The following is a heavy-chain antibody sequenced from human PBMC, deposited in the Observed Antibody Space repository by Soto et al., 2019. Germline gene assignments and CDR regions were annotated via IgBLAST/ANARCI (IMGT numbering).Heavy chain of an antibody. J-gene: IGHJ5*02. Sequence: EVQLVESGGGLVKPGGSLRLSCAASGFTFSSYSMNWVRQAPGKGLEWVSSISSSSSYIYYADSVKGRFTISRDNAKNSLYLQMNSLRAEDTAVYYCERDAREDIVVVVAHNWFDPWCQGTLVTVSS. V-gene: IGHV3-21*01. CDR3: ERDAREDIVVVVAHNWFDP. D-gene: IGHD2-15*01. CDR1: GFTFSSYS. CDR2: ISSSSSYI.